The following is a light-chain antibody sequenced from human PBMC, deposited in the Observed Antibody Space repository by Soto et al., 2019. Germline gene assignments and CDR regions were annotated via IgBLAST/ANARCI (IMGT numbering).Light chain of an antibody. CDR1: QTISSW. Sequence: DIQMTQSPSTLSGSVGDRVTMTFRVSQTISSWLAWYQQKPGKAPKLLIYKASTLKSGVPSRFSGSGSGTEFTLTISSLQPDDFATYYCQHYNSYSEAFGQGTKVDI. CDR2: KAS. J-gene: IGKJ1*01. CDR3: QHYNSYSEA. V-gene: IGKV1-5*03.